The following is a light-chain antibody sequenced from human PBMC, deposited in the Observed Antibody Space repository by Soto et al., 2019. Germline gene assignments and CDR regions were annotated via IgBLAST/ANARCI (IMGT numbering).Light chain of an antibody. V-gene: IGKV1-5*01. Sequence: DIQMTQSPSTLSASVGDRVTITCRASQTISNWLAWYQQKPGKAPKLLIYDASSLHSGVPSRFSGSGSGTEFTLTISSLQPDDFGTYYCQQYISYSYTFGQGTKLEI. CDR3: QQYISYSYT. J-gene: IGKJ2*01. CDR1: QTISNW. CDR2: DAS.